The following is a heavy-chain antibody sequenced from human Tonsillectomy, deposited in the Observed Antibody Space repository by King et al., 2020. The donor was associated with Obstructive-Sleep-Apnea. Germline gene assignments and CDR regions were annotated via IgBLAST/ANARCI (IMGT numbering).Heavy chain of an antibody. D-gene: IGHD6-6*01. V-gene: IGHV3-66*01. J-gene: IGHJ4*02. Sequence: VQLVQSGGGLVQPGGSLRLSCAASGFTVSSNYVSWVRQAPGKGLEWVSVIYSGGSTYYADPGKGRFTISRDNSKNTLYLQMDSLRAEDTAVYYCARDVQIAARVNWGQGTLVTVSS. CDR2: IYSGGST. CDR3: ARDVQIAARVN. CDR1: GFTVSSNY.